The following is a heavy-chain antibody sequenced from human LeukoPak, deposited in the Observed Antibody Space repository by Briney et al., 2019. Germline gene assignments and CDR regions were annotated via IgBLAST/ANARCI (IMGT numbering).Heavy chain of an antibody. CDR3: ARRGYSDYGNDY. CDR1: GYSFVSYW. CDR2: IYPGDSDT. J-gene: IGHJ4*02. Sequence: GESLEISCKGSGYSFVSYWIGWVRQMPGKGLEWMGIIYPGDSDTRYSPSFQGQVPISADKSLSTAYLQWSSLKASDTAMFYCARRGYSDYGNDYWGQGTLVTVSS. V-gene: IGHV5-51*01. D-gene: IGHD5-12*01.